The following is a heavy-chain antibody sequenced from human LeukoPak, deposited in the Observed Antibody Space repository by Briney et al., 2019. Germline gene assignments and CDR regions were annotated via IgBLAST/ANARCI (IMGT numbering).Heavy chain of an antibody. J-gene: IGHJ4*02. CDR2: ISGSGGST. D-gene: IGHD3-22*01. CDR1: GFTFSSYA. V-gene: IGHV3-23*01. Sequence: GGSLRLSCAASGFTFSSYAMSWVRQAPVKGLEWVSAISGSGGSTYYADSVKGRFTISRDNSKNTLYLQMNSLRAEDTAVYYCAKDYKYDSSGYFFTWGQGTLVTVSS. CDR3: AKDYKYDSSGYFFT.